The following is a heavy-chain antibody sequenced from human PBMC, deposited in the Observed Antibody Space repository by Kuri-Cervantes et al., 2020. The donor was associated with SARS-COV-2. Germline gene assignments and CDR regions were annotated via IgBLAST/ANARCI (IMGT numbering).Heavy chain of an antibody. CDR1: GFTFSSYG. Sequence: GGSLRLSCAASGFTFSSYGMHWVRQAPGKGLEWVAVISYDGSNKYYADSVKGRFTISRDNSKNTLYLQMNSLRAEDTPVYYCARDSGYSYTLDYWGQGTLVTVSS. CDR2: ISYDGSNK. J-gene: IGHJ4*02. V-gene: IGHV3-30*03. CDR3: ARDSGYSYTLDY. D-gene: IGHD5-18*01.